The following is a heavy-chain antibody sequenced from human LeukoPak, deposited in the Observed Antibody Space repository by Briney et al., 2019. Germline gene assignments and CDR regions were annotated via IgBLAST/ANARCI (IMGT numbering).Heavy chain of an antibody. CDR1: GFTFSSNA. CDR2: ISGSGGST. Sequence: GGSLRLSCAASGFTFSSNAMSWVRQAPGKGLEWVSAISGSGGSTYYADSVKGRFTISRDNSKNTLYLQMNSLRAEDTAVYYCAKDYIFGVVTQDYWGQGTLVTVSS. D-gene: IGHD3-3*01. J-gene: IGHJ4*02. V-gene: IGHV3-23*01. CDR3: AKDYIFGVVTQDY.